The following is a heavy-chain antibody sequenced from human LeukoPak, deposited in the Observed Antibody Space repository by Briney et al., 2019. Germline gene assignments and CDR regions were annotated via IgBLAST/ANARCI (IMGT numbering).Heavy chain of an antibody. D-gene: IGHD3-10*01. CDR2: INPDGSVR. CDR3: ARAFYYAYDY. V-gene: IGHV3-7*03. CDR1: GFTFSSNW. Sequence: GGSLRLSCAASGFTFSSNWMSWVRQAPGKGLEWVANINPDGSVRQYADSVRGRFTISRDNAKNSLYLQMNNLRAEDTAVYYCARAFYYAYDYWGQGTLVTVSS. J-gene: IGHJ4*02.